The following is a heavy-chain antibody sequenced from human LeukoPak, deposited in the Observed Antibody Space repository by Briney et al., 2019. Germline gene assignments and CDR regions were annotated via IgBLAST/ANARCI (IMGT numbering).Heavy chain of an antibody. V-gene: IGHV3-33*01. J-gene: IGHJ3*02. Sequence: PGGSLRLSCAASGFTFRQNAMHWARQAPGKGLEWVAAIWYDGSNDYYADSVKGRFTISRDNSKNTLSLQMNSLRAEDTAVYYCAREADCSGGSCYRGAFDIWGQGTMVTVSS. CDR3: AREADCSGGSCYRGAFDI. CDR2: IWYDGSND. D-gene: IGHD2-15*01. CDR1: GFTFRQNA.